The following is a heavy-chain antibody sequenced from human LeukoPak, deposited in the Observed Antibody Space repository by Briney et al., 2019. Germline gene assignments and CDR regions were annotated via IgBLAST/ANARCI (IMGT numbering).Heavy chain of an antibody. D-gene: IGHD2-15*01. CDR2: IYYSAST. J-gene: IGHJ3*02. Sequence: SQTLSLTCTVSGGSISISSSYWGWIRHPPRKGLEWIGSIYYSASTYYNPSLKNRVTISVDPSKNQFCRKLSSVTAADTAVYYCARVGYCSGGSCSPYDAFDIWGQGTMVTVSS. CDR3: ARVGYCSGGSCSPYDAFDI. V-gene: IGHV4-39*07. CDR1: GGSISISSSY.